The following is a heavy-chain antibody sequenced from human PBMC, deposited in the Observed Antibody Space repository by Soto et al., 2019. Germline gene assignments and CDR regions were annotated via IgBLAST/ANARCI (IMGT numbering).Heavy chain of an antibody. D-gene: IGHD3-10*01. Sequence: QVQLVQSGAEVKKPGSSVKVSCKASGGTFSSYAISWVRQAPGQGLEWMGGIIPIFGTANYAQKFQGRVTITADESTSTAYMELSSLRSEDTAVYYCARGEGGGYYDYYYGMDVWGQGTTVTVSS. CDR1: GGTFSSYA. CDR2: IIPIFGTA. CDR3: ARGEGGGYYDYYYGMDV. V-gene: IGHV1-69*01. J-gene: IGHJ6*02.